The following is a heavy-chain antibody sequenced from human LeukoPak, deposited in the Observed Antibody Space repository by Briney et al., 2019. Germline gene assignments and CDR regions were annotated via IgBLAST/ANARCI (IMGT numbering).Heavy chain of an antibody. CDR1: GYKFTSFW. CDR2: INPGDSDT. Sequence: GESLKISCKGSGYKFTSFWIGWVRQMPGKGLEWMGLINPGDSDTRYSPSFRGQVTISADKSVSTAYLQWSRLKASDTAMYYCARGNNENYYDWFDPWGQGTLVTVSS. D-gene: IGHD3-22*01. J-gene: IGHJ5*02. CDR3: ARGNNENYYDWFDP. V-gene: IGHV5-51*01.